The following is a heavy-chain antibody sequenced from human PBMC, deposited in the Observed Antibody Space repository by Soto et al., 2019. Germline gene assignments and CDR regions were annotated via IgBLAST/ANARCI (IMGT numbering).Heavy chain of an antibody. CDR3: AKDASHIVVVVAARGYCFDY. Sequence: EVQLLESGGGLVQPGGSLRLSCAASGFTFSSYAMSWVRQAPGKGLEWVSAISGSGGSTYYADSVKGRFTISRDNSKNTLYLQMNSLRAEDTAVYYCAKDASHIVVVVAARGYCFDYWGQGTLVTVSS. CDR1: GFTFSSYA. J-gene: IGHJ4*02. V-gene: IGHV3-23*01. CDR2: ISGSGGST. D-gene: IGHD2-15*01.